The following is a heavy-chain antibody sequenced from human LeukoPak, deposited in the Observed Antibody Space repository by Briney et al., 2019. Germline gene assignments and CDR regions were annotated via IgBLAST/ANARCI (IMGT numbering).Heavy chain of an antibody. CDR3: ARDFGCSGGSCYYSD. V-gene: IGHV1-46*01. J-gene: IGHJ4*02. D-gene: IGHD2-15*01. Sequence: ASVKVSCKASGYTFTGYYIDWVRQAPGQRLEWMGIINPSGGSTSYAQKFQGRVTMTRDMSTSTVYMELSSLRSEDTAVYYCARDFGCSGGSCYYSDWGQGTLVTVSS. CDR1: GYTFTGYY. CDR2: INPSGGST.